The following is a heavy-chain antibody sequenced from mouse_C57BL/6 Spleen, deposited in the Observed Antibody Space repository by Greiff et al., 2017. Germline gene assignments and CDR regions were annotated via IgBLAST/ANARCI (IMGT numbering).Heavy chain of an antibody. CDR2: INYDGSST. J-gene: IGHJ4*01. CDR3: ARGGGGYGYDDYYAMDY. Sequence: EVHLVEPEGGLVQPGSSMKLSCTASGFTFSDYYMAWVRQVPEKGLEWVANINYDGSSTYYLDSLKSRFIISRDNAKNILYLQMSSLKSEDTATYYCARGGGGYGYDDYYAMDYWGQGTSVTVSS. V-gene: IGHV5-16*01. D-gene: IGHD2-2*01. CDR1: GFTFSDYY.